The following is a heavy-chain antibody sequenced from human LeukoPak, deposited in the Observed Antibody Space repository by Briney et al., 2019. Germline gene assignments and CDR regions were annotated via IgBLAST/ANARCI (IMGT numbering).Heavy chain of an antibody. CDR2: IYISGST. CDR1: GGSISSYY. Sequence: PSETLSLTCTVSGGSISSYYWSWIRQPAGKGLEWIGLIYISGSTNYNPSLKSRVTMSVDTSKNQLSLKLSSVTAADTAVYYCARATSRGDYGDLNWFDPWGQGTLVTVSS. V-gene: IGHV4-4*07. CDR3: ARATSRGDYGDLNWFDP. D-gene: IGHD4-17*01. J-gene: IGHJ5*02.